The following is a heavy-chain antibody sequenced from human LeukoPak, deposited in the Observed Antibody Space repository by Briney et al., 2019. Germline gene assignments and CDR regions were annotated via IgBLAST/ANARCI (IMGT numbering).Heavy chain of an antibody. Sequence: PGGSLRLSCAASGFTFSSYSMNWVRQAPGKGLEWVSSISSSSSYTYYADSVKGRFTISRDNAKNSLYLQMNSLRAEDTAVYYCARRGAAAGIDYWGQGTLVTVSS. D-gene: IGHD6-13*01. CDR1: GFTFSSYS. V-gene: IGHV3-21*04. CDR2: ISSSSSYT. J-gene: IGHJ4*02. CDR3: ARRGAAAGIDY.